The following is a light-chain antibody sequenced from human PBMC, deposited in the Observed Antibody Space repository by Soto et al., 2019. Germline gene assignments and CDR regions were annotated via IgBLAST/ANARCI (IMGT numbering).Light chain of an antibody. CDR3: QQYNNWPWT. Sequence: EIVMTQSPATLSVSPGERATLSCRVSQSVSSNLAWYQQSPGQAPRLLIYGVSTRATGIPARFSGGGSGTEFTLTISSLQSEDFVVYYCQQYNNWPWTLGQATKVDIK. CDR2: GVS. CDR1: QSVSSN. J-gene: IGKJ1*01. V-gene: IGKV3-15*01.